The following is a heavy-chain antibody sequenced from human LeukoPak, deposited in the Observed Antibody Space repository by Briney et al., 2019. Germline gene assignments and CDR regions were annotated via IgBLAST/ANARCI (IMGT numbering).Heavy chain of an antibody. CDR1: GFTFSSYD. CDR3: ANENGGPDY. Sequence: GGSLRLSCAASGFTFSSYDMHWVRQAPGKGLEWVAFIRYDGSNKYYADSVKGRFIISRDNSKNTLYLQMSSVRAEDTAVYYCANENGGPDYWGQGTLVTVSS. D-gene: IGHD3-10*01. J-gene: IGHJ4*02. CDR2: IRYDGSNK. V-gene: IGHV3-30*02.